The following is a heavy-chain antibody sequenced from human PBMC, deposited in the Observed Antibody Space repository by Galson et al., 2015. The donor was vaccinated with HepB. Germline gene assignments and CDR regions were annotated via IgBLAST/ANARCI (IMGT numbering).Heavy chain of an antibody. CDR2: ISAYNGNT. CDR1: GSTFTSFG. J-gene: IGHJ4*02. CDR3: VREIGTLEGLFQGPGFDF. V-gene: IGHV1-18*04. Sequence: SVKVSCKASGSTFTSFGISWVRQAPGQGLEWMGWISAYNGNTYYEQRFQGRVTMTTDASTSATYMELRSLRSDDTAVYYCVREIGTLEGLFQGPGFDFWGQGTLVTVSS. D-gene: IGHD2/OR15-2a*01.